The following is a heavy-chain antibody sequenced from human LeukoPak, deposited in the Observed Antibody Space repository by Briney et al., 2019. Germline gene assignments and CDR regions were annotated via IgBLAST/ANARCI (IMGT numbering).Heavy chain of an antibody. CDR1: GFTFSSYS. D-gene: IGHD3-16*01. J-gene: IGHJ4*02. V-gene: IGHV3-48*01. CDR2: ISSSSTI. Sequence: GGSLRLSCAASGFTFSSYSMNWVRQAPGKGLEWVSYISSSSTIYYADAVKGRFTISRDDAKNSLYLQMNSLRAEDTAVYYCARRSPGGSYYFDYWGQGTLVTVSS. CDR3: ARRSPGGSYYFDY.